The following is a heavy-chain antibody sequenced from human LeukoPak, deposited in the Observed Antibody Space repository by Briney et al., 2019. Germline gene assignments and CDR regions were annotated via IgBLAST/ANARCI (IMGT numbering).Heavy chain of an antibody. CDR1: GGTFSSYA. CDR2: IIPIFGTA. D-gene: IGHD2-2*02. Sequence: SVKVSCKASGGTFSSYAISWVRQAPRQRLEWMGGIIPIFGTANYAQKFQGRVTITADESTSTAYMELSSLRSEDTAVYYCARELRWVSSTSCYKCFHYYMDVWGKGTTVTVSS. V-gene: IGHV1-69*01. CDR3: ARELRWVSSTSCYKCFHYYMDV. J-gene: IGHJ6*03.